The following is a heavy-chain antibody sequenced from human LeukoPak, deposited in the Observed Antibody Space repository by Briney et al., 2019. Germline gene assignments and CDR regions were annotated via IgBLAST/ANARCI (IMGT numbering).Heavy chain of an antibody. CDR2: IYYSGST. Sequence: SETLSLTCTVSGGSISSYYWSWIRQPPGKGLEWIGYIYYSGSTNYNPSLKSRVTISVDTSKNQFSLKLSSVTAADTAVYYCARGSYGSGSYYGYWGQGTLVTVSS. D-gene: IGHD3-10*01. J-gene: IGHJ4*02. CDR1: GGSISSYY. V-gene: IGHV4-59*12. CDR3: ARGSYGSGSYYGY.